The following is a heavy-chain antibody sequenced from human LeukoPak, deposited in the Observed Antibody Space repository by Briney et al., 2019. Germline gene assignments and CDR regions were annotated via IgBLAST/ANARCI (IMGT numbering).Heavy chain of an antibody. Sequence: GASVKVSCKASGYTFTSYGISWVRQAPGQGLEWMGWISAYNGNTNYAQKFQGRVTMTRDTSISTAYMELSRLRSDDTAAYYCAREGGPVLLWFGAPIANWFDPWGQGTLVTVSS. D-gene: IGHD3-10*01. V-gene: IGHV1-18*01. CDR3: AREGGPVLLWFGAPIANWFDP. CDR2: ISAYNGNT. CDR1: GYTFTSYG. J-gene: IGHJ5*02.